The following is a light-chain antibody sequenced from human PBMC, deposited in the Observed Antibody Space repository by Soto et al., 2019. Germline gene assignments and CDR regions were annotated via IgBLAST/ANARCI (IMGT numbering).Light chain of an antibody. Sequence: QSVLTQPRSVSGSPGQSVTISCTGTSTDVGGYNYVSWYQQHPGKVPKLMLYDVSRGPSGVPDRFSGSKSGNTASLTISGLQAEDEADYYCCSYAGSDTLDVFGSGTKLTVL. J-gene: IGLJ1*01. V-gene: IGLV2-11*01. CDR1: STDVGGYNY. CDR3: CSYAGSDTLDV. CDR2: DVS.